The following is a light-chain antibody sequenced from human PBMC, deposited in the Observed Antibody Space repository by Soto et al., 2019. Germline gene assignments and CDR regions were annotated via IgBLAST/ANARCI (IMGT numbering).Light chain of an antibody. CDR3: QQSYIDPWGT. V-gene: IGKV1-39*01. J-gene: IGKJ1*01. CDR1: QNINNY. CDR2: AAS. Sequence: DIQMTQSPSSLSASVGDRVTITCRASQNINNYLNWYQQRPGKAPKLLIYAASTLQSGVPSRFSGSGSGTDFTLAISSLQPGDFATYYCQQSYIDPWGTCGQGTKVDIK.